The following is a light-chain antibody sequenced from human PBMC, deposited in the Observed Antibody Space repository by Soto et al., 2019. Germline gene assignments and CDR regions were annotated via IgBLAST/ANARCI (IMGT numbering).Light chain of an antibody. CDR2: GPS. CDR1: QSVSTN. V-gene: IGKV3-15*01. CDR3: QEYDKWPPGFT. J-gene: IGKJ3*01. Sequence: EIVMTQSPATLSVSPGERATLSCRASQSVSTNLAWYQQKPGQAPRLLIYGPSIRATGIPARFSGSGSGTEVTLNINSLQSEDFALYYCQEYDKWPPGFTFGPGIRVDNK.